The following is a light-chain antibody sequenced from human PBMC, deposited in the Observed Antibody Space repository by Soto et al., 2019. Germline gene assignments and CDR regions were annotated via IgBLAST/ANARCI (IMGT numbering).Light chain of an antibody. J-gene: IGLJ1*01. CDR2: DVS. CDR3: CSYAGGYRFV. V-gene: IGLV2-11*01. Sequence: LTQPRSRSRSPWPTGTHSCPWNHRYIGRYNYVSWYQQHPGKAPKLMIYDVSQRPSGVPDRFSGSKSGNTASLTISGLQAEDESDYYCCSYAGGYRFVFGAGTKVTVL. CDR1: RYIGRYNY.